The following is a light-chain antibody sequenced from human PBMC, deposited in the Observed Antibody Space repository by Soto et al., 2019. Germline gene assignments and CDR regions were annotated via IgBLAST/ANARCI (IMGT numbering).Light chain of an antibody. J-gene: IGLJ1*01. CDR2: STS. Sequence: QAVVTQEPSLTVSPGGTVTLTCAFSTGAVTSDNYPNWFQLKPGQAPKSVIYSTSNKHSWTPARFSGSLLGGKAALTLSGVQPEDEAEYYCLLYYGGVYVFGSGTKLTVL. CDR1: TGAVTSDNY. CDR3: LLYYGGVYV. V-gene: IGLV7-43*01.